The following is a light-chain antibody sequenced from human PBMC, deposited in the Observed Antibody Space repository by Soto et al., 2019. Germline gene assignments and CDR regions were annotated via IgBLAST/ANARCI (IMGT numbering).Light chain of an antibody. CDR2: EVR. CDR3: SSYGGSDNLI. CDR1: SNDLGGYNY. V-gene: IGLV2-8*01. J-gene: IGLJ2*01. Sequence: QSVLTQPPSASGSPGQSVTISCTGSSNDLGGYNYVSWYQHHPGKAPKLIIYEVRERPSGVPDRFSGSKSGNTASLTVSGLQAEDEADYYCSSYGGSDNLIFGGGTKLPVL.